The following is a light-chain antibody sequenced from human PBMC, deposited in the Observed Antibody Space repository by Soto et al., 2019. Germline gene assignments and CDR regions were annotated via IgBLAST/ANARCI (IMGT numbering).Light chain of an antibody. CDR1: QSGRSDY. V-gene: IGKV3-20*01. J-gene: IGKJ1*01. CDR3: KKYWHWPRK. Sequence: VLTQSPGTLSLSPGAIATLSCSSSQSGRSDYLAWYQQKPGQTPRLLIYGAYTRATGVTARFSGSGSGTDFILAITSMQSEDFAVYYCKKYWHWPRKCGQGTTGDIK. CDR2: GAY.